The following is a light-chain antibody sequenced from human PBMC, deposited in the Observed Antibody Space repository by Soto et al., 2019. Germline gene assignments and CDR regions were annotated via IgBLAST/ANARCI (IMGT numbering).Light chain of an antibody. CDR2: DNN. J-gene: IGLJ1*01. Sequence: QSLLTQPPSVSATPGQKVTISCSGSSSNIGNNYVSWYQQLPGTAPKLLIYDNNKRPSGIPDRFSGSKSGTSATLGITGLQTGDEADYYCGTWDSSLSAYAFGTGTKVTV. CDR1: SSNIGNNY. CDR3: GTWDSSLSAYA. V-gene: IGLV1-51*01.